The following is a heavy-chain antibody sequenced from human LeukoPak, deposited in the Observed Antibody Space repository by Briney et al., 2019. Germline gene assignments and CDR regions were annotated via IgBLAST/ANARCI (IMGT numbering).Heavy chain of an antibody. CDR2: INQDGGTK. CDR1: GFRFSSHW. D-gene: IGHD3-10*01. J-gene: IGHJ3*02. V-gene: IGHV3-7*01. Sequence: GGSLRLSCAASGFRFSSHWTSWVRHTPGKGLEWVANINQDGGTKYYRDFAKGRFTISRDNAQNSLYLQINSLRAEDTAVYYCAREKGTLIRAMAFEMWGQGTMVTVSS. CDR3: AREKGTLIRAMAFEM.